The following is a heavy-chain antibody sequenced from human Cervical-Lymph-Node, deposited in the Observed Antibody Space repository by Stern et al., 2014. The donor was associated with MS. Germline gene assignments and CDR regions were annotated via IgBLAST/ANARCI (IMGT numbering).Heavy chain of an antibody. V-gene: IGHV4-61*02. CDR3: ARDGRTWAQNWIDP. D-gene: IGHD1-14*01. Sequence: QVQLQESGPGLVKPSQTLSLTCTVAGDSISSGTYYWTWIRQSAGKAPEWIGHIETTGNTNYNPSLKSRVTISMDTPTNHFSVDLRSVTAADTAVYYCARDGRTWAQNWIDPWGQGTLVAVSS. J-gene: IGHJ5*02. CDR2: IETTGNT. CDR1: GDSISSGTYY.